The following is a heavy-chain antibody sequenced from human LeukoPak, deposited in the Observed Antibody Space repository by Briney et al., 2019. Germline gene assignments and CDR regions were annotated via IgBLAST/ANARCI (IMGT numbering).Heavy chain of an antibody. CDR1: GFSLSAYG. CDR2: TSSDGSSR. D-gene: IGHD6-19*01. J-gene: IGHJ4*02. CDR3: ARDRQWLVRHFFDF. Sequence: PGGSLRLSCAASGFSLSAYGMDWVRHAPGKGLEWVALTSSDGSSRYAESVKGRFTISRDNSKNTVFLQMNTLSHEDTATYYCARDRQWLVRHFFDFWGQGTLVTVSS. V-gene: IGHV3-30*03.